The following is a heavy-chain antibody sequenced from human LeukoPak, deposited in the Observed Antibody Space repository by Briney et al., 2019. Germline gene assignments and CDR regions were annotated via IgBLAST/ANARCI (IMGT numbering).Heavy chain of an antibody. D-gene: IGHD3-10*01. V-gene: IGHV7-4-1*02. Sequence: ASVKVSCKASGYTFISYAMNWVRQAPGQGLEWMGWINTNTGNPTYAQGFTGRLVFSLDTSVSTAYLQISSLKAEDTAVYYCARAAPYYYGSGSYPYGMDVWGQGTTVSVSS. J-gene: IGHJ6*02. CDR1: GYTFISYA. CDR2: INTNTGNP. CDR3: ARAAPYYYGSGSYPYGMDV.